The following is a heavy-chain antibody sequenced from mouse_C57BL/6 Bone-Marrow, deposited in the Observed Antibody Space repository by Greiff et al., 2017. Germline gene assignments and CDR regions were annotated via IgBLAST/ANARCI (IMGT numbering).Heavy chain of an antibody. J-gene: IGHJ4*01. Sequence: EVKLVESGGGLVKPGGSLKLSCAASGFTFSSYAMSWVRQTPEKRLEWVATISDGGSYTSYPANVKGRFTISRDNAKNNLYLQRSHLKSEDTAMYYCAIDRPVGGYEAMDYWGQGTSVTVSS. CDR3: AIDRPVGGYEAMDY. CDR2: ISDGGSYT. V-gene: IGHV5-4*01. CDR1: GFTFSSYA. D-gene: IGHD1-1*02.